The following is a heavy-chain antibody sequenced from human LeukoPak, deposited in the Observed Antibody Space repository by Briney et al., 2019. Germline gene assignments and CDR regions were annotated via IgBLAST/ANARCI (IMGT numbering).Heavy chain of an antibody. CDR1: GFTFSSYS. CDR2: INQSGST. V-gene: IGHV4-34*08. Sequence: PGGSLRLSCGASGFTFSSYSMNWVRQPPGKGLEWIGEINQSGSTNYNPSLKSRVGISIDTSKKQFSLKLRSVTAADTAVYYCARKGAASRFDYWGQGTLVTVS. D-gene: IGHD1-26*01. J-gene: IGHJ4*02. CDR3: ARKGAASRFDY.